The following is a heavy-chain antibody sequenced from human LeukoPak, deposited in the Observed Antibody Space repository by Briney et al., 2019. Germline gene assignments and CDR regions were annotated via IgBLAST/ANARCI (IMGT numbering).Heavy chain of an antibody. V-gene: IGHV4-39*07. D-gene: IGHD4-11*01. CDR2: IYYSGST. Sequence: SETLSLTCTVSGGSISSSSYYWGWIRQPPGKGLEWIGSIYYSGSTYYNPSLKSRVTISVDTSKNQFSLKLSSVTAADTAVYYCARDPSTTAWLDPWGQGTLVTVSS. J-gene: IGHJ5*02. CDR1: GGSISSSSYY. CDR3: ARDPSTTAWLDP.